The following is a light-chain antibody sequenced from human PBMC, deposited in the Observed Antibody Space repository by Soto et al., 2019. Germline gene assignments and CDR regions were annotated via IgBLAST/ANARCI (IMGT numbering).Light chain of an antibody. V-gene: IGLV1-44*01. CDR1: SSNIGSNI. J-gene: IGLJ2*01. Sequence: QSVLTQPPSASGTPGQRVTISCSGSSSNIGSNIVNWYQQLPGTAPKLLIYTHNQRPSGVPDRFSGSKSGTSASLAISGLQSEDDADYFCAAWDDSLSGLVFGGGTKLTVL. CDR3: AAWDDSLSGLV. CDR2: THN.